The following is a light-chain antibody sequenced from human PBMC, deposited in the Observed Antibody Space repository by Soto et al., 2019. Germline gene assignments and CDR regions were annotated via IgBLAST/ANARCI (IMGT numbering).Light chain of an antibody. CDR3: SSYSSSGTLYV. Sequence: QSALTQPASVSGSPGQSITISCTGTSSDVGGYNYVSWYQHHPGKAPKLMIYDANNRPSGISNRFFGSKSGNTASLTISGLQTEDEADYYCSSYSSSGTLYVFGTGTKLTVL. V-gene: IGLV2-14*01. CDR1: SSDVGGYNY. J-gene: IGLJ1*01. CDR2: DAN.